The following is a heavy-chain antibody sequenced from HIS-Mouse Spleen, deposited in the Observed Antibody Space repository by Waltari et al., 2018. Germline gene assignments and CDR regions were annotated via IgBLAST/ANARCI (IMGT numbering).Heavy chain of an antibody. Sequence: QVQLVESGGGVVQPGRSLRLSCAASGFTFSSSGMHWVRQSPGKGLEWVAVIWYDGSNKYYADSVKGRFTISRDNSKNTLYLQMNSLRAEDTAVYYCAKAPYSSSSYYYYGMDVWGQGTTVTVSS. J-gene: IGHJ6*02. CDR3: AKAPYSSSSYYYYGMDV. CDR1: GFTFSSSG. V-gene: IGHV3-33*06. CDR2: IWYDGSNK. D-gene: IGHD6-6*01.